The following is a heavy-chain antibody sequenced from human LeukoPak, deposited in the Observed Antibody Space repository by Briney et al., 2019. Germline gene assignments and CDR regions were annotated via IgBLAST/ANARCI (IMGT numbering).Heavy chain of an antibody. CDR3: VKDIWNGYYRYFDH. CDR2: IWNDGSNK. D-gene: IGHD3-3*01. J-gene: IGHJ4*02. CDR1: GFTFSSYA. V-gene: IGHV3-33*06. Sequence: PGGSLRLSCAASGFTFSSYAMSWVRQAPGKGLEWVAIIWNDGSNKYYADSVKGRFTISRDNSEKTLYLQMNSLRAEDTAVYYCVKDIWNGYYRYFDHWGQGTLVTVSS.